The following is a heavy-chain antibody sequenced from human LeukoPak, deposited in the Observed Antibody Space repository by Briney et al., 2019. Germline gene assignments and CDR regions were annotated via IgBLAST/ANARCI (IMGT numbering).Heavy chain of an antibody. CDR2: ISSSSGYI. Sequence: GGSLRLSCAASGFTFSSYIMNWVRQAPGKGLEWVSSISSSSGYIYYADSVKDRFTISRDNAKNSLYLQMNSLRAEDTAVYYCARGGYSYGYGDDYWGQGTLVTVSS. D-gene: IGHD5-18*01. CDR3: ARGGYSYGYGDDY. CDR1: GFTFSSYI. J-gene: IGHJ4*02. V-gene: IGHV3-21*01.